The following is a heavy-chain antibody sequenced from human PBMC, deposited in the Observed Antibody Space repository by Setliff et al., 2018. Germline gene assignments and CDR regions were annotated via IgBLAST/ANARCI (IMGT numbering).Heavy chain of an antibody. CDR1: GGSVRSHY. CDR2: IFYSGDT. D-gene: IGHD3-3*01. V-gene: IGHV4-59*08. Sequence: PSETLSLTCTVSGGSVRSHYWSWIRHSPGKGLEWIGFIFYSGDTKSNPSLKGRATLSIDASKRQFSLKLTSVTAADTAVYYCARMSGFLYMDVWGKGTTVTVSS. J-gene: IGHJ6*03. CDR3: ARMSGFLYMDV.